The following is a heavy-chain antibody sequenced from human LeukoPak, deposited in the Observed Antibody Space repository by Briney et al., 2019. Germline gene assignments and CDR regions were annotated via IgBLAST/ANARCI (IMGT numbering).Heavy chain of an antibody. D-gene: IGHD3-16*01. CDR1: GFTFASYA. J-gene: IGHJ4*02. CDR2: VIGIGST. V-gene: IGHV3-23*01. CDR3: VKGAYDYLEVGYFDY. Sequence: GSLRLSCAASGFTFASYAMSWVRQTPGKGLEWVSVVIGIGSTDYADSVKGRVTISRDNSKNTLYLQMNSLRVDDTAIYYCVKGAYDYLEVGYFDYWGQGTLVTVSS.